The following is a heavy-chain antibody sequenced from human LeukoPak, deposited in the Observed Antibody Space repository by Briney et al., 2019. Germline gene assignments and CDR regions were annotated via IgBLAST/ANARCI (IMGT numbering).Heavy chain of an antibody. CDR1: GFTFSSYA. CDR3: AKSHASIWNVYDY. CDR2: ISGSCGST. Sequence: GGSLRLSCAASGFTFSSYAMSWVRQAPGKGLEWVSAISGSCGSTYYADSVKGRFTISRDNSKNTLYLQMNSLRAEDTAVYYCAKSHASIWNVYDYWGQGTLVTVSS. D-gene: IGHD6-13*01. V-gene: IGHV3-23*01. J-gene: IGHJ4*02.